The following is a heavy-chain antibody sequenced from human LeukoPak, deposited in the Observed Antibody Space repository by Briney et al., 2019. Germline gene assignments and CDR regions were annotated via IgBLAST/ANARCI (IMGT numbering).Heavy chain of an antibody. CDR2: INPNSGGT. CDR3: ARGRGGSSSSDYYFAY. Sequence: ASVKVSCKASGYTLTGYYMHWVRQAPGQGLEWMGWINPNSGGTNYAQKFQGRVTMTRDTSISTAYMELSRLRSDDTAVYYCARGRGGSSSSDYYFAYWGQGTLVTVSS. J-gene: IGHJ4*02. CDR1: GYTLTGYY. D-gene: IGHD6-6*01. V-gene: IGHV1-2*02.